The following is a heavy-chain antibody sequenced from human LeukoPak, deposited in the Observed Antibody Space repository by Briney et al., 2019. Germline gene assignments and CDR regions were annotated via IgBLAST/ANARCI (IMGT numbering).Heavy chain of an antibody. CDR3: ARDPGWGALDY. Sequence: GGSLRLSCAASGFSFSTTWMTWDRQTPGKGLELVANINIDGSQRYHADSVEGRFTISRDNVKNTLYLQMSSLRVEDTAVYYCARDPGWGALDYWGQGALVIVSS. CDR2: INIDGSQR. J-gene: IGHJ4*02. CDR1: GFSFSTTW. V-gene: IGHV3-7*03. D-gene: IGHD3-16*01.